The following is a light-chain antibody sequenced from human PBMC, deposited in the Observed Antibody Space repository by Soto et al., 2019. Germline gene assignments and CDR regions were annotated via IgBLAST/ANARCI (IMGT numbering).Light chain of an antibody. J-gene: IGLJ2*01. Sequence: QSALTQPASASGSPGQSITISCTGTSSDVGGYNYVSWYQQHPGKAPKLMIYEVSNRPSGVSNRFSGSKSGNTASLTISGLQAEDEADYYCSSYTSSNPPVVFGGGTKVTVL. CDR1: SSDVGGYNY. V-gene: IGLV2-14*01. CDR3: SSYTSSNPPVV. CDR2: EVS.